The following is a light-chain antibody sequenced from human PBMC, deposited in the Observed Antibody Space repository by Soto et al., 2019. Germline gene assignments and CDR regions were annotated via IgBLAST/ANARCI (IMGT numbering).Light chain of an antibody. CDR2: DAS. V-gene: IGKV1-5*01. J-gene: IGKJ1*01. Sequence: DIRMTQSPSTLSASVGDEVTITCRASQSISSWLAWYQQKPGRSPTLLIYDASTLETGVPSRFSGSGSGTQFTLTISSLQPDDFGTYYCQQYNSYSEAFGQGTKV. CDR3: QQYNSYSEA. CDR1: QSISSW.